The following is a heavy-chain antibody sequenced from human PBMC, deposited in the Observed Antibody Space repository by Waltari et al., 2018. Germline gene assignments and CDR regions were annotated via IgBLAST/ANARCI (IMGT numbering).Heavy chain of an antibody. V-gene: IGHV4-34*01. CDR3: ARGGIAIY. J-gene: IGHJ4*02. Sequence: QVQLQQWGAGLLKPSETLSLTCAVYGGSFSGYYWSWIRQPPGKGLEWIGEINHSGSTNYNPSRKSRVTISVDTSKNQFSLKLSSVTAADTAVYYCARGGIAIYWGQGTLVTVSS. D-gene: IGHD6-13*01. CDR2: INHSGST. CDR1: GGSFSGYY.